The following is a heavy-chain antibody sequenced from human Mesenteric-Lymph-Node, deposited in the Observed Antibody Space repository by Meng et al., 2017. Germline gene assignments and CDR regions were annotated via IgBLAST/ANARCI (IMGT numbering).Heavy chain of an antibody. CDR3: ARAPRYCSGGSCYSGFLAFDI. D-gene: IGHD2-15*01. J-gene: IGHJ3*02. CDR1: GFTFSSYS. CDR2: ISSSSSYI. V-gene: IGHV3-21*01. Sequence: GESLKISCAASGFTFSSYSMNWVRQAPGKGLEWVSSISSSSSYIYYADSVKGRFTISRDNAKNSLYLQMNSLRAEDTAVYYCARAPRYCSGGSCYSGFLAFDIWGQGTMVTVSS.